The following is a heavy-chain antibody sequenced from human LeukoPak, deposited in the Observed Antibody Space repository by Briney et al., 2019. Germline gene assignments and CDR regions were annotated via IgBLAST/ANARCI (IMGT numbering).Heavy chain of an antibody. CDR2: IYSGGST. CDR3: ARDRVGRGYYYDSSGPRLGLVSN. V-gene: IGHV3-66*02. J-gene: IGHJ4*02. D-gene: IGHD3-22*01. CDR1: GFTVSSNY. Sequence: PGGSLRLSCAASGFTVSSNYMSWVRQAPGKGLEWVSVIYSGGSTYYADSVKGRFTISRDNSKNTLYLQMNSLRAEDTAVYYCARDRVGRGYYYDSSGPRLGLVSNWGQGTLVTVSS.